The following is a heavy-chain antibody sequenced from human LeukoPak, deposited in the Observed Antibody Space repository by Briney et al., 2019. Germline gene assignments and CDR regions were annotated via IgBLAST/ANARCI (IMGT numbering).Heavy chain of an antibody. J-gene: IGHJ4*02. CDR2: INAGNGNT. Sequence: ASVKVSCKASGYTFTSYAMHWVRQAPGQRLEWMGWINAGNGNTKYSQKFQGRVTITTDESASTAYMELSSLRSEDTAVYYCAKGVMTTVRGGVDYWGQGTLVTVSS. CDR3: AKGVMTTVRGGVDY. D-gene: IGHD4-11*01. V-gene: IGHV1-3*01. CDR1: GYTFTSYA.